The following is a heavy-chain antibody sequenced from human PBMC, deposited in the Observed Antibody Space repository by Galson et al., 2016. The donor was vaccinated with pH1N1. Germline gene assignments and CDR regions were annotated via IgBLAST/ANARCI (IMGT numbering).Heavy chain of an antibody. CDR3: ARAGNNWNYATDFDY. CDR2: INPNNGAT. D-gene: IGHD1-7*01. J-gene: IGHJ4*02. Sequence: SVKVSCKASGYTFTGHYVHWVRQAPGQGLEWMGWINPNNGATVYAQTFQGRVTMTGDTSINTAFMEVSRLTSDDTAIFYCARAGNNWNYATDFDYWGQGTQVIVAS. V-gene: IGHV1-2*02. CDR1: GYTFTGHY.